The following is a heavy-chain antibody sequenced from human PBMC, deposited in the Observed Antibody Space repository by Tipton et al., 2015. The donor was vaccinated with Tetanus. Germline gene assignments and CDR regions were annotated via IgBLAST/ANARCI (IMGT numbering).Heavy chain of an antibody. J-gene: IGHJ4*02. V-gene: IGHV5-51*01. CDR2: ICPGDSDT. Sequence: MQLVQSGGEVKKPGESLKISCKGSGYIFTNYWIGWVRQKPGKGLEWMGIICPGDSDTRYSPSFQGQVTISVDKSINTAYLQWSSLKASDTSVFYCARAHCTDGVCNFDFWGQGALVTVAS. D-gene: IGHD2-8*01. CDR1: GYIFTNYW. CDR3: ARAHCTDGVCNFDF.